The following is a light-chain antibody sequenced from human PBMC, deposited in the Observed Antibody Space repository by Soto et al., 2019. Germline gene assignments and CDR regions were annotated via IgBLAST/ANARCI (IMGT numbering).Light chain of an antibody. CDR3: QQHKDYPLT. J-gene: IGKJ5*01. CDR1: QDISSW. V-gene: IGKV1-12*01. Sequence: DIQMTQSPSSVSASVGDRVTITCRASQDISSWLAWFQQRPGRAPNLLIYAASTLQSGVPSRFSGSGSGTEFTLTISSLQSEDFASYYCQQHKDYPLTFGRGTRLET. CDR2: AAS.